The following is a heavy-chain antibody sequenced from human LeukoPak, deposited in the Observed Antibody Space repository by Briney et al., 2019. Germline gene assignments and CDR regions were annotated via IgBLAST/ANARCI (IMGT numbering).Heavy chain of an antibody. CDR2: INANGGRK. J-gene: IGHJ4*02. V-gene: IGHV3-23*01. CDR3: AKDYGSGDSSPYPFDN. Sequence: GGSLRLSCAASGFIFGNYAMSWVRQAPGKGLEWVTGINANGGRKYYPDSVKGRFTISRDNSKNTLFVQMDSLRAEDTAAYYCAKDYGSGDSSPYPFDNWGQGTLVTVSS. CDR1: GFIFGNYA. D-gene: IGHD3-10*01.